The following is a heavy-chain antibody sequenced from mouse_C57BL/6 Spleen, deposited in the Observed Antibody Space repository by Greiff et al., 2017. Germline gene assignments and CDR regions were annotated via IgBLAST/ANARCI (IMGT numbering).Heavy chain of an antibody. V-gene: IGHV1-7*01. D-gene: IGHD1-1*01. CDR3: ARGGHYYGSTGWYFDV. J-gene: IGHJ1*03. CDR1: GYTFTSYW. CDR2: ITSSGYT. Sequence: VQLQQSGAELAKPGASVKLSCKASGYTFTSYWMHWVKQRPGQGLEWIGYITSSGYTKYNPKFKDKATLTADKSTSTADMQLSSRTYEDAAVYYCARGGHYYGSTGWYFDVWGTGTTVTVSS.